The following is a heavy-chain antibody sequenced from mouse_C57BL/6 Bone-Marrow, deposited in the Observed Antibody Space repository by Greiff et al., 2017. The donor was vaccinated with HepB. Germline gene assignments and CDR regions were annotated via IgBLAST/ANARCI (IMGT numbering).Heavy chain of an antibody. V-gene: IGHV2-2*01. Sequence: VQLQQSGPGLVQPSQSLSITCTASGFSFTSYCVHWVRQSPGKGLEWLGVIWSGGSTDYNAAFISRLSISKDNSTSQVFFKMNSLQADDTAIYYCARNPFITTEDWGQGTLVTVSA. J-gene: IGHJ3*01. CDR1: GFSFTSYC. CDR3: ARNPFITTED. D-gene: IGHD1-1*01. CDR2: IWSGGST.